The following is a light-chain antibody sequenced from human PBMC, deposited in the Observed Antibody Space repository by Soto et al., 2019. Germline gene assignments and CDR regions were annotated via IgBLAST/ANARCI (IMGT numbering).Light chain of an antibody. CDR3: RSYTSRTTLDVV. V-gene: IGLV2-14*01. CDR1: SSDVGGHNY. J-gene: IGLJ2*01. CDR2: EVT. Sequence: QSALTQPASVSGSPGQSITISCTGTSSDVGGHNYVSWYQQHPGTAPKLMIYEVTNRPSGVSNRFSGSKSGNTASLTISGLQAEDEADYSCRSYTSRTTLDVVFGGGTKLTVL.